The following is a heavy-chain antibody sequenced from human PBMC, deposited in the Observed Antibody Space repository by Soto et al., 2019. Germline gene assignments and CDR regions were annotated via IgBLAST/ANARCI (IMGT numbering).Heavy chain of an antibody. CDR2: ISYDGSNK. Sequence: QVQLVESGGGVVQPGRSLRLSCAASGFTFSSYGMHWVRQAPGKGLEWVAVISYDGSNKYYADSVKGRFTISRDNSKNTLYLQMNXLRAXDXAVXXCAXXMATXRSIDYWGQGTLVTVSS. J-gene: IGHJ4*02. CDR3: AXXMATXRSIDY. V-gene: IGHV3-30*03. CDR1: GFTFSSYG. D-gene: IGHD5-12*01.